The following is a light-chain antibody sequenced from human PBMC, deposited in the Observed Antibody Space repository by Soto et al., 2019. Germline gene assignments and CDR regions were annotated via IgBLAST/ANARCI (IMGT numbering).Light chain of an antibody. J-gene: IGKJ1*01. V-gene: IGKV3D-15*01. CDR2: DAS. Sequence: EIVLTQSPGTLSLSPGERATLSCRASQTVSTYLAWFQQNPGQAPRLLIYDASTRATGIPARFSGSGSGTEFTLTISSLQSEDLAVDYCQQCNNGPQTFGQGTKVDIK. CDR3: QQCNNGPQT. CDR1: QTVSTY.